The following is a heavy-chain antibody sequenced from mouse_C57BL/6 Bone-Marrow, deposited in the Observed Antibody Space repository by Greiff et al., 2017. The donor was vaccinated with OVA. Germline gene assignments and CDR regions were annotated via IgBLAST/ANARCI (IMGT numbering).Heavy chain of an antibody. CDR2: FHPYNDDT. V-gene: IGHV1-47*01. J-gene: IGHJ4*01. CDR1: GYTFTTYP. CDR3: ARRGHYYGSSGGYYYAMDY. D-gene: IGHD1-1*01. Sequence: QVQLQQPGAELVKPGASVKMSCKASGYTFTTYPIEWMKQNHGKSLEWIGNFHPYNDDTKYNEKFKGKATLTVEKSSSTVYLELSRLTSDDSAVYYCARRGHYYGSSGGYYYAMDYWGQGTSVTVSS.